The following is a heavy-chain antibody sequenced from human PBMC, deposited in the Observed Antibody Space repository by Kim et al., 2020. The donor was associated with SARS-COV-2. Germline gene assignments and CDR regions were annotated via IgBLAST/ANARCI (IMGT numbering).Heavy chain of an antibody. CDR3: ARDLSRFVDLWGIVGASPLSNGMDV. V-gene: IGHV1-46*01. CDR2: INHSGGST. D-gene: IGHD1-26*01. CDR1: GYTFISYY. J-gene: IGHJ6*02. Sequence: ASVKVSCKASGYTFISYYMHWVRQAPGQGLEWMGIINHSGGSTSYAQKFQGRVTMTRDTSTSTVYMELSSLRSEDTAVYYCARDLSRFVDLWGIVGASPLSNGMDVWGQGTTVTVSS.